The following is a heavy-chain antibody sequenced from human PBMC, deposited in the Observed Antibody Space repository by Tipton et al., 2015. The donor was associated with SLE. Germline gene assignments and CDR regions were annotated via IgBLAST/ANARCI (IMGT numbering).Heavy chain of an antibody. CDR1: GGSISSGGYY. CDR3: AGCSRSDSFDI. Sequence: TLSLTCTVSGGSISSGGYYWSWIRPHPGKGLEWIGYIYYSGSTYYNPTLKSRVTISVDTSKNQFSLKLSSVTAADTAVYYCAGCSRSDSFDIWGQGTLVTVSS. V-gene: IGHV4-31*03. J-gene: IGHJ3*02. D-gene: IGHD2-2*01. CDR2: IYYSGST.